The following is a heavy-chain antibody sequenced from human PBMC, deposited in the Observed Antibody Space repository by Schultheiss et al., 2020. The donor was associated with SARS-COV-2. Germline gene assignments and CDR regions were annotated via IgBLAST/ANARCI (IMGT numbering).Heavy chain of an antibody. D-gene: IGHD3-16*01. CDR3: ARVQHLGRGIDY. CDR1: GGSISRGGNS. CDR2: IYHSGST. V-gene: IGHV4-30-2*01. Sequence: SETLSLTCTVSGGSISRGGNSWSWIRQPPGKGLEWMGYIYHSGSTNYNPSLKSRVTISVDTSKNQFSLQLISVTPEDTAVYYCARVQHLGRGIDYWGQGILVTVSS. J-gene: IGHJ4*02.